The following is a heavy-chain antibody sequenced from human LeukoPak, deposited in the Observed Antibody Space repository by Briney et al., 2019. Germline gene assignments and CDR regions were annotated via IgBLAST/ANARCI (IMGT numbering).Heavy chain of an antibody. CDR2: ISSSGSTQ. CDR3: ARTDGSGNSCYSYYDY. D-gene: IGHD2-15*01. V-gene: IGHV3-48*03. Sequence: PGGSLRLSCAASGISIRYHEINWVRQAPGKGLEWVAYISSSGSTQYYLDSVQGRFTVSRDNAKNSLILQMDSLSADDTAVYYCARTDGSGNSCYSYYDYWGPGSLVTVSS. J-gene: IGHJ4*02. CDR1: GISIRYHE.